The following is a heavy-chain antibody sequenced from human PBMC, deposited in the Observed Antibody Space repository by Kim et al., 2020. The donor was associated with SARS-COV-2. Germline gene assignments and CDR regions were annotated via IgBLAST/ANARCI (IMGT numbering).Heavy chain of an antibody. CDR1: GGSISSYY. J-gene: IGHJ6*02. CDR2: IYYSGST. V-gene: IGHV4-59*13. Sequence: SETLSLTCTVSGGSISSYYWSWIRQPPGKGLEWIGYIYYSGSTNYNPSLKSRVTISVDTSKNQFSPKLSTVTAADTAVYYCARDNYGDYVRGMDVWGQGTTVTVSS. CDR3: ARDNYGDYVRGMDV. D-gene: IGHD4-17*01.